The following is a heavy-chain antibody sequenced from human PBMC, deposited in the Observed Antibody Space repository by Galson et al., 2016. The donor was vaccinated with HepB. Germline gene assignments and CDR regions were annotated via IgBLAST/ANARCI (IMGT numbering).Heavy chain of an antibody. CDR3: ARHRYYYDSSGYYYALGY. J-gene: IGHJ4*02. CDR2: IDPSGSYT. V-gene: IGHV5-10-1*01. Sequence: QSGAEVKKPGESLRISCKGSGYSFTSYWISWVRQMPGKGLEWMGRIDPSGSYTNNSPSFQGPVTISADKSMSTAYLQWSSLKASDTAMYYCARHRYYYDSSGYYYALGYWGQGTLVTVSS. D-gene: IGHD3-22*01. CDR1: GYSFTSYW.